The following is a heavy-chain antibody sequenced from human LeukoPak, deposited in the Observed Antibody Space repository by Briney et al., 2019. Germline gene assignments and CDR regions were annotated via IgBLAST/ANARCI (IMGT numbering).Heavy chain of an antibody. D-gene: IGHD5/OR15-5a*01. V-gene: IGHV4-59*01. Sequence: SETLSLTCTVSGGSISSYYWSWIRQPPGKGLEWIGYIYYSGSTNYNPSLKSRVTMSVDTSKNQFSLKLSSVTAADTAVYYCARGVATPPYYYYYYGMDVWGQGTTVTVSS. CDR1: GGSISSYY. CDR3: ARGVATPPYYYYYYGMDV. J-gene: IGHJ6*02. CDR2: IYYSGST.